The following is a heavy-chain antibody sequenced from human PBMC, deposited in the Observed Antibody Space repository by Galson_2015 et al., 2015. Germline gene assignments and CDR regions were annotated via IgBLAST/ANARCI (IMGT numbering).Heavy chain of an antibody. CDR3: ARGPITLVRGNFGMDV. V-gene: IGHV3-33*01. J-gene: IGHJ6*02. CDR1: GFTFSSFG. D-gene: IGHD3-10*01. CDR2: IWDDGSNK. Sequence: SLRLSCAASGFTFSSFGIHWVRQAPGKGLEWVAFIWDDGSNKYYADSMKGRFTISRDNSKNTLYLQMNSLRAEDTAVFYCARGPITLVRGNFGMDVWGQGTTVTVSS.